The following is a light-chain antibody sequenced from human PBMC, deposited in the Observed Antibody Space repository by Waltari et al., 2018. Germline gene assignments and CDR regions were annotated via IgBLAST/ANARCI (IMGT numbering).Light chain of an antibody. CDR2: EVS. V-gene: IGLV2-23*02. CDR1: SSDGGSYNL. J-gene: IGLJ1*01. CDR3: CSYAGSSTYV. Sequence: SALPQPASVSGSAGQSITFACTGSSSDGGSYNLISWYQQHPGKGPKLMIYEVSKRPSGVSNRFSGSKSGNTASLTISGLQAEDEADYYCCSYAGSSTYVFGTGTKVTVL.